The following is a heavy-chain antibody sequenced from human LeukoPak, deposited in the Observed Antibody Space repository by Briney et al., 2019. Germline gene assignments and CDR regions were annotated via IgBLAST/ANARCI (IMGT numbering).Heavy chain of an antibody. CDR3: ARVIAAAGPRPHYYYYGMDV. CDR2: INHSGST. J-gene: IGHJ6*02. CDR1: GGSFSGYY. Sequence: SSETLSLTCAVYGGSFSGYYWSWIRQPPGKGLEWIGEINHSGSTNYNPSLKSRVTISVDTSKNQFSLKLSSVTAADTAVYYCARVIAAAGPRPHYYYYGMDVWAKGPRSPSP. V-gene: IGHV4-34*01. D-gene: IGHD6-13*01.